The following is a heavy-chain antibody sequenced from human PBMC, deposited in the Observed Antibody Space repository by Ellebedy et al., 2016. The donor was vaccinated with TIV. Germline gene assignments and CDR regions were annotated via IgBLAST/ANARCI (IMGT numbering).Heavy chain of an antibody. V-gene: IGHV4-59*08. CDR1: GGSISAYY. Sequence: SETLSLXXAVSGGSISAYYWTWIRRPPGKGLEWIGHSGNPNYNPSLRSRVTISMDTSKNQFSLKLTSVTPADTAVYYCARPPMGKTAPLEYWGLGALVTFSS. J-gene: IGHJ4*02. CDR3: ARPPMGKTAPLEY. CDR2: SGNP. D-gene: IGHD3-10*01.